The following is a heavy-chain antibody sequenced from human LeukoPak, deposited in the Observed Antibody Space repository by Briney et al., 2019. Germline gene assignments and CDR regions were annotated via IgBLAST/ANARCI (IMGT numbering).Heavy chain of an antibody. CDR3: AKEGFGGYGEFDY. D-gene: IGHD5-12*01. Sequence: HPGGSLGLSCAASGFTFSNYAMHWVRQAPGKGLEWVAVISYDRSNKYYADSVKGRFTISRDNSKNTLYLQMNSLRAEDTALYYCAKEGFGGYGEFDYWGQGTLVTVSS. CDR1: GFTFSNYA. J-gene: IGHJ4*02. CDR2: ISYDRSNK. V-gene: IGHV3-30*18.